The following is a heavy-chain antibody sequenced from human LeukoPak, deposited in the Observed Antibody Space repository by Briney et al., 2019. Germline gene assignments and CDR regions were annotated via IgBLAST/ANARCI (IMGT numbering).Heavy chain of an antibody. Sequence: GGSLRLSCAASGFTFSTYSINWVRQAPGKGLEWVSYVTSGGGTMYYADSVKGRFTISRDNAKNSLYLQMNSLRAEDTAVYYCARTRSGNYGAFDIWGQGTMVTVSS. CDR3: ARTRSGNYGAFDI. V-gene: IGHV3-48*04. CDR1: GFTFSTYS. J-gene: IGHJ3*02. D-gene: IGHD1-26*01. CDR2: VTSGGGTM.